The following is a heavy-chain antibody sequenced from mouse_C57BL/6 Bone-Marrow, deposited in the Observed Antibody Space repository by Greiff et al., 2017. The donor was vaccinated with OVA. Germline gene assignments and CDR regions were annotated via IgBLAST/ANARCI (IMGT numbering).Heavy chain of an antibody. J-gene: IGHJ3*01. CDR3: ERRRMTTVQCAY. CDR2: IYPRSGNT. D-gene: IGHD1-1*01. V-gene: IGHV1-81*01. CDR1: GYTFTSYG. Sequence: VQLQESGAELARPGASVKLSCKASGYTFTSYGISWVKQRTGQGLEWIGEIYPRSGNTYYNEKFKGKATLTADKSSSTAYMELRSLTSEDSAVNVCERRRMTTVQCAYWGQGTMVTVSA.